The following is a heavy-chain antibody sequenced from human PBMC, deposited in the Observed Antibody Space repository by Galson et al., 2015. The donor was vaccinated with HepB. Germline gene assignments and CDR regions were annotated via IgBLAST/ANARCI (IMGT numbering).Heavy chain of an antibody. J-gene: IGHJ4*02. CDR2: ISSNGGST. V-gene: IGHV3-64*01. CDR1: GFTFSNYA. D-gene: IGHD3-22*01. Sequence: SLRLSCAASGFTFSNYAMHWVRQAPGKGLEYVSAISSNGGSTYYANSVKGRFTISRDNSKNTLYLQMGSLRAEDMAVYYCARVFYDSSGYYYDYWGQGTLVTVSP. CDR3: ARVFYDSSGYYYDY.